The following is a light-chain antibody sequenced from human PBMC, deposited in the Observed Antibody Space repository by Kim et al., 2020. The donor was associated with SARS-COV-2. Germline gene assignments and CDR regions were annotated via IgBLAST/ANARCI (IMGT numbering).Light chain of an antibody. V-gene: IGKV1-9*01. CDR2: AAS. J-gene: IGKJ1*01. Sequence: IQLTQSPSSLSASVGDRVTITCRASQGISSFLAWYQQKPGTAPKLLIYAASTLQSGVPSRFSGSGSGTNFTLTINSLQPEDFATYYCQQLNNYPPWTFGQGTKLEI. CDR1: QGISSF. CDR3: QQLNNYPPWT.